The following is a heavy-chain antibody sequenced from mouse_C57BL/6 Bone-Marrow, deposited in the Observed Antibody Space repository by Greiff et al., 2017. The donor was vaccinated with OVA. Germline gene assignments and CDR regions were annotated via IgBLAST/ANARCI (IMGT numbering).Heavy chain of an antibody. CDR2: INPGSGGT. J-gene: IGHJ1*03. Sequence: QVQLQQSGAELVRPGASVKLSCTASGFNIKDDYMHWVKQRPEQGLEWIGVINPGSGGTNYNEKFKGKATLTADKSSSTAYMQLSSLKSEDSAVYFCARWGRRPYWYFDVWGTGTTVTVSS. CDR3: ARWGRRPYWYFDV. V-gene: IGHV1-54*01. CDR1: GFNIKDDY. D-gene: IGHD1-2*01.